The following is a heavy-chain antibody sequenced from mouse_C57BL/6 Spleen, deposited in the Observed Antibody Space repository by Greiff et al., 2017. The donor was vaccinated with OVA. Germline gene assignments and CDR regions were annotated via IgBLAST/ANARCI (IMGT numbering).Heavy chain of an antibody. CDR2: IDPETGGT. V-gene: IGHV1-15*01. J-gene: IGHJ3*01. D-gene: IGHD1-1*01. CDR1: GYTFTDYE. Sequence: QVQLKESGAELVRPGASVTLSCKASGYTFTDYEMHWVKQTPVHGLEWIGAIDPETGGTAYNQKFKGKAILTADKSSSTAYMELRSLTSEDSAVYYCTIPYYYGSSYWFAYWGQGTLVTVSA. CDR3: TIPYYYGSSYWFAY.